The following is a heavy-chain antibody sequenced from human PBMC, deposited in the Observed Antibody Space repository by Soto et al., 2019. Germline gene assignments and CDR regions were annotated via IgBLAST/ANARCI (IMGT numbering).Heavy chain of an antibody. CDR1: DDSSSSYK. D-gene: IGHD3-10*01. J-gene: IGHJ6*02. V-gene: IGHV4-59*08. Sequence: QVQLQESGPGLVKPSETLSLTCTVSDDSSSSYKWSWIRQPPGRRLEWIGYIDSNGDTSYNPSLQSRVTISIDTSTKQFSLKLSSVTAADTAVYYCVRQGFGRLHGLVDVWGQGTTVTVSS. CDR3: VRQGFGRLHGLVDV. CDR2: IDSNGDT.